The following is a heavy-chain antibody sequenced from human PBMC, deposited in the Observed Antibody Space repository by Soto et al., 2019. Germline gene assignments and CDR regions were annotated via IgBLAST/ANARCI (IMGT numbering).Heavy chain of an antibody. CDR1: GFTFSDYY. CDR3: AKENWYPDL. J-gene: IGHJ2*01. Sequence: QVQLVESGGGLVKPGGSLRLSCAASGFTFSDYYMTWIRQAPGKGLEWVSDINMGGTNVYYADSVKGRFTISRDNAENSLFLQMSSLRVEDTAVYYCAKENWYPDLWGRGTLGTVSS. V-gene: IGHV3-11*01. CDR2: INMGGTNV.